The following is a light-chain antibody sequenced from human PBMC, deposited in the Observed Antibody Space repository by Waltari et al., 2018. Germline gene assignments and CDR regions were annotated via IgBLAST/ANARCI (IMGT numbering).Light chain of an antibody. V-gene: IGLV2-14*03. CDR2: DVS. Sequence: QSALTQPASVSGSPGQSIPISLTGPSSAIDGYNSLSWYQQHPGKAPKLLIYDVSHRPSGVSNRFSGSKSDNTASLTISGLQAEDEADYYCSSYTRRTTYVFGTGTKVTVL. CDR3: SSYTRRTTYV. J-gene: IGLJ1*01. CDR1: SSAIDGYNS.